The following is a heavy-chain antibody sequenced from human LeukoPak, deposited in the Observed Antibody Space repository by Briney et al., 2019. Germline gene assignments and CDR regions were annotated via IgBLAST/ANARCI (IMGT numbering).Heavy chain of an antibody. V-gene: IGHV3-74*01. CDR2: IHSDGSGT. Sequence: GGSLRLSCAASGFTFNNYALSWVRQAPGKGLEWVSRIHSDGSGTTYADSVKGRFTLSRDNAENTLYLQMNSLRAEDTAVYYCARGTYYYTMDVWGQGTTVTVSS. CDR1: GFTFNNYA. J-gene: IGHJ6*02. CDR3: ARGTYYYTMDV.